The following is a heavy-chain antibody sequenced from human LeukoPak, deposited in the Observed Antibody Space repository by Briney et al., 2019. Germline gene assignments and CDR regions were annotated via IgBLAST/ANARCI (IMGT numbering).Heavy chain of an antibody. CDR2: INHSGST. CDR3: ARGGVKGKKTYYYDSSDYYFDY. V-gene: IGHV4-34*01. D-gene: IGHD3-22*01. J-gene: IGHJ4*02. Sequence: PSETLSLTCAVYGGSFSGYYWSWVRQPPGKGLEWIGEINHSGSTNYNPSLKSRVTISVDTSKNQFSLKLSSVTAADTAVYYCARGGVKGKKTYYYDSSDYYFDYWGQGTLVTVSS. CDR1: GGSFSGYY.